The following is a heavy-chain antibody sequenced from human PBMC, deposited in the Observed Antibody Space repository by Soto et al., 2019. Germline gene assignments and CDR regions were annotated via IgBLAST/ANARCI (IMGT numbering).Heavy chain of an antibody. J-gene: IGHJ4*02. D-gene: IGHD3-10*01. CDR3: GSVFEH. Sequence: GGSLRLSSAASGFPFRGFSIHWVRPVPGKGLMWVSRVDNDGSGTSYADSVKGRFTMSRDNAKNTVYLQMNSLRVDDTAVYYCGSVFEHWGQGIMVTAPQ. CDR2: VDNDGSGT. CDR1: GFPFRGFS. V-gene: IGHV3-74*01.